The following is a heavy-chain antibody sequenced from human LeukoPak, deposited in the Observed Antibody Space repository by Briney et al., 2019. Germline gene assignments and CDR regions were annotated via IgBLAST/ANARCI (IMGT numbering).Heavy chain of an antibody. Sequence: GGSLRLSCAASGFTFSNYEMNWVRQAPGKGLEWVSYIVGSGSNKQYADSVRGRFTISRDNAKNSLYLQMNNLRAEDTAVYYCAELGITMIGGVWGKGTTVTISS. V-gene: IGHV3-48*03. D-gene: IGHD3-10*02. J-gene: IGHJ6*04. CDR2: IVGSGSNK. CDR1: GFTFSNYE. CDR3: AELGITMIGGV.